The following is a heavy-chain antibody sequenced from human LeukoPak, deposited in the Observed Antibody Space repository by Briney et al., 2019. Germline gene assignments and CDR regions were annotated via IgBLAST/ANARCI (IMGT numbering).Heavy chain of an antibody. Sequence: GGSLRLSCAASGFTVSSNYMSWVRQAPGKGLEWVSVIYSGGSTYYADSVKGRFTISRDNSKNTLYLQMNNLRADDTAVYYCAKKGQADDYGKPDWGQGTLVTVSS. V-gene: IGHV3-53*01. J-gene: IGHJ4*02. CDR1: GFTVSSNY. CDR2: IYSGGST. CDR3: AKKGQADDYGKPD. D-gene: IGHD4-17*01.